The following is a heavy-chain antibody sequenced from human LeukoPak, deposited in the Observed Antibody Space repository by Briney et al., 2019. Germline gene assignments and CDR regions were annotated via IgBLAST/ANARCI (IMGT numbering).Heavy chain of an antibody. V-gene: IGHV3-23*01. D-gene: IGHD2-15*01. Sequence: GGSLRLSCTVSGFTFNRYAMGWVRQAPGKGLEWVSGISGSGDSLYYGDSVKGRFTVSRDNSKSTMYLQMNRLRAEDTAVYYCAKEHMAAAVYYFDYWGQGTLVTVSS. CDR3: AKEHMAAAVYYFDY. CDR1: GFTFNRYA. J-gene: IGHJ4*02. CDR2: ISGSGDSL.